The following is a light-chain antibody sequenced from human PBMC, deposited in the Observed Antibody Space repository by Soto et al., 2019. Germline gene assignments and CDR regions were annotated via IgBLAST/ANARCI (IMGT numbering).Light chain of an antibody. Sequence: EIVLTQSPGTLSLSPGERATLSCRASQSVSSSYLAWYQQKPGQAPRLLIYGASSRATGIPDRFSGSGSGTDFTLSISRLEPEVFAVYYCQPYGRSRTFGHGTKVDI. V-gene: IGKV3-20*01. J-gene: IGKJ1*01. CDR1: QSVSSSY. CDR3: QPYGRSRT. CDR2: GAS.